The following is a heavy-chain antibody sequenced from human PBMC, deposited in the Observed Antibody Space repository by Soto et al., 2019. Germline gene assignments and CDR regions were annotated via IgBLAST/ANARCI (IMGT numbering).Heavy chain of an antibody. CDR2: ISGSGGST. CDR1: GFTFSSYA. J-gene: IGHJ6*02. V-gene: IGHV3-23*01. Sequence: GGSLRLSCAASGFTFSSYAMSWVRQAPGKGLEWVSAISGSGGSTYYADSVKGWFTISRDNSKNTLYLQMNSLRAEDTAVYYCATPHCSSTSCSPMDVWGQGTTVTVSS. D-gene: IGHD2-2*01. CDR3: ATPHCSSTSCSPMDV.